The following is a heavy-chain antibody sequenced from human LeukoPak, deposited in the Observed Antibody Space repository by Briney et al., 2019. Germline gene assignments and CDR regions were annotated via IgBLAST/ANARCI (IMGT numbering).Heavy chain of an antibody. D-gene: IGHD3-22*01. J-gene: IGHJ5*02. CDR2: INPNSGGT. V-gene: IGHV1-2*02. Sequence: ASVKVSCKASGYTFTGYYMHWVRQAPGQGLEWMGWINPNSGGTNYAQKFQGRVTMTRDTSISTAYMELRSLRSDDTAVYYCGTDSSGYGGHQLDPWGQGTLVTVSS. CDR1: GYTFTGYY. CDR3: GTDSSGYGGHQLDP.